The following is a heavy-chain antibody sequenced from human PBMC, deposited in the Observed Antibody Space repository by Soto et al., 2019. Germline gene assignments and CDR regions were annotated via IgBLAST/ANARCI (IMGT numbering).Heavy chain of an antibody. D-gene: IGHD2-15*01. Sequence: EVQLLESGGGLVQPGGSLRLSCAASGFTFSSYAMSWVRQAPGKGLEWVSAISGSGGSTYYADSVKGRFTISRDNSKNTPYLQMNSLRAEDTAVYYCAILPRYCSGGSCYPYYFDYWGQGTLVTVSS. CDR2: ISGSGGST. J-gene: IGHJ4*02. V-gene: IGHV3-23*01. CDR1: GFTFSSYA. CDR3: AILPRYCSGGSCYPYYFDY.